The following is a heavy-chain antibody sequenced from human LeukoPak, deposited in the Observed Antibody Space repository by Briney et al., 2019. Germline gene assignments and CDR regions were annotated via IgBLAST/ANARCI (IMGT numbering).Heavy chain of an antibody. D-gene: IGHD6-19*01. CDR1: GGSFSGYY. CDR3: ARGLATAVAGPHSYYGMDV. Sequence: SETLSLTCAVYGGSFSGYYWSWIRQPPGKGLEWIGEINHSGSTNYDPSLKSRVTISVDTSKNQFSLKLSSVTTADTAVYYCARGLATAVAGPHSYYGMDVWGQGTTVTVSS. CDR2: INHSGST. J-gene: IGHJ6*02. V-gene: IGHV4-34*01.